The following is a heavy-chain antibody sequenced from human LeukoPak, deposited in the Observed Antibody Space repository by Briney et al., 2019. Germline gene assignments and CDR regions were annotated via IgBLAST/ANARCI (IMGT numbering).Heavy chain of an antibody. D-gene: IGHD3-9*01. CDR3: ARDHYDILTGQHYYYYYYMDV. V-gene: IGHV3-21*01. CDR1: GFTFGSYS. CDR2: ISSSSNYR. J-gene: IGHJ6*03. Sequence: GGSLRLSCAASGFTFGSYSMNWVRQAPGKGLEWVSFISSSSNYRYYADSVKGRFTISRDNAKNSLYLQMNSLRAEDTAVYYCARDHYDILTGQHYYYYYYMDVWGKGTTVTVSS.